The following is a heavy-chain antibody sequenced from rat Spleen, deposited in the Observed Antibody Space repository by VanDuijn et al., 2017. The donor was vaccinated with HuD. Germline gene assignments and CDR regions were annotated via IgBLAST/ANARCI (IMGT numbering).Heavy chain of an antibody. CDR2: ISYDGSYT. CDR1: GFTFSDYY. J-gene: IGHJ2*01. CDR3: ERRQLGGFAY. V-gene: IGHV5-7*01. Sequence: EVQLVESGGGLVQPGRSLRLSCAASGFTFSDYYMAWVRQAPTKGLEWVASISYDGSYTYYRDSVKGRFTSSSDNAKDTLYLQIDGLRFEDMATYYYERRQLGGFAYWGQGVMVTVSS. D-gene: IGHD5-1*01.